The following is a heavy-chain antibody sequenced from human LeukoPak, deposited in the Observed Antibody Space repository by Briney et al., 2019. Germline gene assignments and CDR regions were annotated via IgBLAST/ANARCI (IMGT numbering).Heavy chain of an antibody. CDR3: AREGPYDFWSGFRYYYYMDV. V-gene: IGHV4-38-2*02. CDR1: GYSISSGYY. Sequence: SETLALTCAVSGYSISSGYYWGWIRQPPGKGLEWIGGIYHSGSTYYNPSLKSRVTISVDTSKNQFSLKLSSVTAADTAVYYCAREGPYDFWSGFRYYYYMDVWGKGTTVTVSS. D-gene: IGHD3-3*01. J-gene: IGHJ6*03. CDR2: IYHSGST.